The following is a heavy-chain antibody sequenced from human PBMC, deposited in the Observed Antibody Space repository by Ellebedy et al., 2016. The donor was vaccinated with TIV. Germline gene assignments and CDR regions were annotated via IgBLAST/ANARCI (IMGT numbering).Heavy chain of an antibody. CDR3: ARGGHYYDSSGYLNMAFDI. J-gene: IGHJ3*02. D-gene: IGHD3-22*01. CDR1: GYTFTSFD. Sequence: ASVKVSCKASGYTFTSFDINWVRQVTGQGLEWMGWINPNSGNTGYAQKFQGRVTMTRNTSITTAYMELSSLRSEDTTVYYCARGGHYYDSSGYLNMAFDIWGQGTMVTVSS. V-gene: IGHV1-8*01. CDR2: INPNSGNT.